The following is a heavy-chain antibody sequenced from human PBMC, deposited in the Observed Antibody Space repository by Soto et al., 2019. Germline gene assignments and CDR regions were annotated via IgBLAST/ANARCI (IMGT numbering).Heavy chain of an antibody. V-gene: IGHV3-23*01. CDR2: ISGSGGST. D-gene: IGHD3-3*01. CDR1: RFTFGYYA. Sequence: PGGSLRLSCAASRFTFGYYAMHWVRQAPGKGLEWVSAISGSGGSTYYADSVKGRFTISRDNSKNTLYLQMNSLRAEDTAVYYCAKDNRGGVTIFGLACYGMEVSGQVSIVTVA. CDR3: AKDNRGGVTIFGLACYGMEV. J-gene: IGHJ6*02.